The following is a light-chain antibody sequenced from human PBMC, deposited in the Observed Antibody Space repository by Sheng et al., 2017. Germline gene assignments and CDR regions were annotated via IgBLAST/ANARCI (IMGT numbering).Light chain of an antibody. V-gene: IGKV3-15*01. CDR3: QQYNNWPLT. Sequence: EVVLTQSPGTLSLSPGERATLSCRASQRLSSNYLAWYQQKPGQAPRLLIYGASTRATGIPARFSGSGSGTEFTLTISSLQSEDFAVYYCQQYNNWPLTFGGGTKVEIK. CDR2: GAS. CDR1: QRLSSN. J-gene: IGKJ4*01.